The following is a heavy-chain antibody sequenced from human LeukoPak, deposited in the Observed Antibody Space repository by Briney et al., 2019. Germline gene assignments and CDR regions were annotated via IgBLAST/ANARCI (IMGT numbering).Heavy chain of an antibody. CDR1: GFTFSSYE. D-gene: IGHD3-22*01. CDR2: ISSSGSTI. J-gene: IGHJ4*02. V-gene: IGHV3-48*03. CDR3: AREYYYDSSGYRPCDY. Sequence: PGGSLRLSCAASGFTFSSYEMNWVRQAPGKGLEWVSYISSSGSTIYYADSVKGRFTISRDNAKNSLYLQMNSLRAEDTAVYYCAREYYYDSSGYRPCDYWGQGTLVTVSS.